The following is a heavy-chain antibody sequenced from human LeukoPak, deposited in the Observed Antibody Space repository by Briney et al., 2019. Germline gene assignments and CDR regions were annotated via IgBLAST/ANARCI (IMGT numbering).Heavy chain of an antibody. CDR1: GFTCSSYG. Sequence: GGPLRLSCAASGFTCSSYGMHWVRQAPGKGLEGLAVIWYDGSNKYYADSVKGRFTISRDNPKTTQYLQMNSLRAEHTAVYYCARAISTDTITMVRGVIISYYYGMDVWGQGTTVTVS. V-gene: IGHV3-33*01. J-gene: IGHJ6*02. D-gene: IGHD3-10*01. CDR2: IWYDGSNK. CDR3: ARAISTDTITMVRGVIISYYYGMDV.